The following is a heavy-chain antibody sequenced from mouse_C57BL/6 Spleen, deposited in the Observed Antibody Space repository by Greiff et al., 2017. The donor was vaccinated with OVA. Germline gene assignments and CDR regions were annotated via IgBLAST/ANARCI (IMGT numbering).Heavy chain of an antibody. V-gene: IGHV3-6*01. CDR1: GYSITSGYY. Sequence: EVKLMESGPGLVKPSQSLSLTCSVTGYSITSGYYWNWIRQFPGNKLEWMGYISYDGSNNYNPSLKNRISITRDTSKNQFFLKLNSVTTEDTATYYCASLGPFAYWGQGTLVTVSA. D-gene: IGHD4-1*01. J-gene: IGHJ3*01. CDR2: ISYDGSN. CDR3: ASLGPFAY.